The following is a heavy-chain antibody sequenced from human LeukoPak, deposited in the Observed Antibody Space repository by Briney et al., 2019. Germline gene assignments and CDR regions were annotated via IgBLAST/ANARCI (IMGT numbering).Heavy chain of an antibody. CDR3: ARETYYYDSSGYSNWFDP. V-gene: IGHV1-18*01. CDR1: GGTFSSYA. D-gene: IGHD3-22*01. J-gene: IGHJ5*02. CDR2: INGYNGNT. Sequence: AASVKVSCKASGGTFSSYAISWVRQAPGQGLEWMGWINGYNGNTNYEQKFQGRVTMTTDTSTSTAYMELRSLRSDDTAVYYCARETYYYDSSGYSNWFDPWGQGTLVTVSS.